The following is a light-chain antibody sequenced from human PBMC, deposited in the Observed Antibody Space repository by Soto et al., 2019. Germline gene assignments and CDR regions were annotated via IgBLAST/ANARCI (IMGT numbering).Light chain of an antibody. Sequence: QSALTQPASVSGSPGQSISISSTGTSSDVGGYNYVSWYQQHPGKAPKLIIYEVSNRPSGVSNRFSGSKSGNTASLTISGLQAEDEADYYCSSYTSSRTLVFGGGTKLTVL. CDR1: SSDVGGYNY. CDR2: EVS. CDR3: SSYTSSRTLV. J-gene: IGLJ2*01. V-gene: IGLV2-14*01.